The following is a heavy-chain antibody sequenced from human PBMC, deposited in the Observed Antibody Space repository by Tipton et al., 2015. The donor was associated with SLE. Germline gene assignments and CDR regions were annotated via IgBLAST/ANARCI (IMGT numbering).Heavy chain of an antibody. D-gene: IGHD3-10*01. Sequence: TLSLTCSMYDESFRTYYWTWVRQPPGKTLEWLGDINDRGSTNYSPSLKSRVSISMERSKNQFSPTLSSVTAADTAVYFCARHVTYGSGTYGPLYFDSWSQGTLVTVSS. CDR1: DESFRTYY. V-gene: IGHV4-34*01. J-gene: IGHJ4*02. CDR2: INDRGST. CDR3: ARHVTYGSGTYGPLYFDS.